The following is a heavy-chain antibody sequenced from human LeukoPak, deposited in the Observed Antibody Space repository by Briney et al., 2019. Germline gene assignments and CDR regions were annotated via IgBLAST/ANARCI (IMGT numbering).Heavy chain of an antibody. J-gene: IGHJ4*02. CDR2: INPNSGGT. Sequence: ASVKVSCKASGYTLTGYDMDWVRQAPGQGLEGMGSINPNSGGTNYAQKFQGRVTMTTETSISTAYMELSRLRSNATAVYYCAMAIYSNSLVYFDYWGQGTLVTVSS. V-gene: IGHV1-2*02. CDR1: GYTLTGYD. CDR3: AMAIYSNSLVYFDY. D-gene: IGHD4-11*01.